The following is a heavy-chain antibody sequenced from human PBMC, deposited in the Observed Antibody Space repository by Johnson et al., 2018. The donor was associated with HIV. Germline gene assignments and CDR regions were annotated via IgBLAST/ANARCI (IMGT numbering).Heavy chain of an antibody. CDR1: GFTFSDYY. J-gene: IGHJ3*02. Sequence: QVQLVESGGGLVKPGGSLRLSCAASGFTFSDYYMSWIRQAPGQGLEWVSYISSSGSPIYYAASVKGRFTISRDNAKNSLYLQMNSLRAEDTAVYYCARRCSSSSCSHGAFDIWGQGTVVTVSS. V-gene: IGHV3-11*04. D-gene: IGHD2-2*01. CDR3: ARRCSSSSCSHGAFDI. CDR2: ISSSGSPI.